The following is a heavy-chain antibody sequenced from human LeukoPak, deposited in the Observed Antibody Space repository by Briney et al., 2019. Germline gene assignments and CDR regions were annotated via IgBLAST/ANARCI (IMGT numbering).Heavy chain of an antibody. J-gene: IGHJ5*02. V-gene: IGHV4-31*03. CDR3: ARDWGAYYDYRFDP. D-gene: IGHD3-3*01. CDR2: IYYSGST. CDR1: GGSISSGGYY. Sequence: PSQTLSLTCTVSGGSISSGGYYWSWIRQHPGKGLEWIGYIYYSGSTYYNPSLKSRVTISVDTSKNQFSLKLSSVTAADTAVYYCARDWGAYYDYRFDPWGQGTLVTVSS.